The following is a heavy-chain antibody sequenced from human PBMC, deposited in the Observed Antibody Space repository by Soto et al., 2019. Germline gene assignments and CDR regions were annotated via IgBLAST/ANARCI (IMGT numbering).Heavy chain of an antibody. J-gene: IGHJ4*01. D-gene: IGHD3-22*01. CDR2: ISYDGSNK. Sequence: PGGSLRLSCAASGFTFSSYAMHWVRQAPGKGLEWVAVISYDGSNKYYADSVKGRFTISRDNSKNTLYLQMNSLRAEDTAVYYCARTSRYYDSSAPTTHRGHGPLVTVSX. V-gene: IGHV3-30-3*01. CDR3: ARTSRYYDSSAPTTH. CDR1: GFTFSSYA.